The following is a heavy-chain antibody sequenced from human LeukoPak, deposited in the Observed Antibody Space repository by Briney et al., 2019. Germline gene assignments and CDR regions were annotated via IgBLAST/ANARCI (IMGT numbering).Heavy chain of an antibody. CDR1: GFTFRKYS. CDR3: VKRGELLWFGELLSLDV. CDR2: ISGSGKST. Sequence: GGSLRLSCAPWGFTFRKYSMRWVRQPPAKGLEWVSGISGSGKSTYYADSVKGRFTISRDNSKRTLYMHMNSLRAEDTAIYYCVKRGELLWFGELLSLDVWGQGTTVTVSS. D-gene: IGHD3-10*01. V-gene: IGHV3-23*01. J-gene: IGHJ6*02.